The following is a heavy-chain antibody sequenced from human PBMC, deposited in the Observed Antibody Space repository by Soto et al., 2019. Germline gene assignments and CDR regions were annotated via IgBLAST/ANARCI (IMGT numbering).Heavy chain of an antibody. Sequence: GGSLRLSCAASGFTFSTYALDWVRQAPGKGLEWVANINQDGSEKYYVDSVKGRFTISRDNGKNSLDLQMNSLGAEDTAVYYCARGVWVEGYGAGTYFDYWGHGTLVTVSS. J-gene: IGHJ4*01. D-gene: IGHD3-16*01. CDR2: INQDGSEK. V-gene: IGHV3-7*01. CDR1: GFTFSTYA. CDR3: ARGVWVEGYGAGTYFDY.